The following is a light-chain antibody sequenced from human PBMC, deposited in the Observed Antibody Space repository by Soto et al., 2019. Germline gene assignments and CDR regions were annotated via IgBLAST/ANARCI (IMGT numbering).Light chain of an antibody. CDR1: QSVSSY. Sequence: IVLTQSPGTLSLSPGERATLSCRASQSVSSYLAWYQQKPGHAPRLLIYDASNRATGIPARFSGSGSGTDFTLTISSLEPEDFAVYYCQQRSNWPLTFGGGTKVDIK. CDR3: QQRSNWPLT. CDR2: DAS. V-gene: IGKV3-11*01. J-gene: IGKJ4*01.